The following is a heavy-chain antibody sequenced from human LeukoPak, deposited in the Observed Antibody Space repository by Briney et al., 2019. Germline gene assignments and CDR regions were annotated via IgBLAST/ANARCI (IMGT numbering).Heavy chain of an antibody. J-gene: IGHJ6*02. CDR3: ARVTSYDSSGYYLGYYYYYGMDV. CDR1: GGYISSYY. D-gene: IGHD3-22*01. CDR2: IYYSGST. Sequence: SETLSLTCTVSGGYISSYYWSWIRQPPGKGLEWIGYIYYSGSTNYNPSLKSRVTISVDTSKNQFSLKLSSVTAADTAVYYCARVTSYDSSGYYLGYYYYYGMDVWGQGTTVTVSS. V-gene: IGHV4-59*01.